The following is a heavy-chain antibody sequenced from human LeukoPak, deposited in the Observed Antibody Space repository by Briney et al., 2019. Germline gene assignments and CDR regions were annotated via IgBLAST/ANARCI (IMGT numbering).Heavy chain of an antibody. D-gene: IGHD7-27*01. Sequence: GGSLRLSCAASGFIFSTYWMTWVRQAPGKGLEWVATIKYDGNEKFYLDSVRGRFTTSRDNAKNSLSLQMNSLTAEDTAVYYCVRESFSRGDFNWGQGTLVSVSS. CDR1: GFIFSTYW. CDR2: IKYDGNEK. CDR3: VRESFSRGDFN. J-gene: IGHJ4*02. V-gene: IGHV3-7*01.